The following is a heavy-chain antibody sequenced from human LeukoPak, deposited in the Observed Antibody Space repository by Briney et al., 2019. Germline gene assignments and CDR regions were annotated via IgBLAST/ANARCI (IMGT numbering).Heavy chain of an antibody. Sequence: PSETLSLTCSISETSISRSYYYWGWIRQSPGKGLEWIGSIYHSGSTFYNPSLKTRVTISADTSKNQFSLKLSSVTAADTAVYYCARTYCGGDCYSEPINHYYYYGMDVWGQGTTVTVS. D-gene: IGHD2-21*02. CDR3: ARTYCGGDCYSEPINHYYYYGMDV. CDR2: IYHSGST. V-gene: IGHV4-39*01. CDR1: ETSISRSYYY. J-gene: IGHJ6*02.